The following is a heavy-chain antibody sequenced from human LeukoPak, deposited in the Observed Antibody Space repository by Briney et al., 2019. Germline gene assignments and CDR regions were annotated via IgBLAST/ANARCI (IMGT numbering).Heavy chain of an antibody. CDR3: ARASAPGTSGWYFGY. CDR1: GFTFSSYG. J-gene: IGHJ4*02. Sequence: PGGSLRLSCAASGFTFSSYGMNWVRQAPGKGLEWVSYISTSSNRIDYADSVKGRFTMSRDNAKNLLYLQMNSLRDEDTAMYYCARASAPGTSGWYFGYWGQGTLVTVSS. D-gene: IGHD6-19*01. V-gene: IGHV3-48*02. CDR2: ISTSSNRI.